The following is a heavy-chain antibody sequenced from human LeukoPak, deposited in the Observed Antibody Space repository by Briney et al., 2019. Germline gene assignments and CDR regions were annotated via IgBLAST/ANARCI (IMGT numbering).Heavy chain of an antibody. Sequence: SETLSLTCTVSGGSISSGDYYWSWIRQPPGKGLEWIGYLYDSGSTSYNPSLKSRVTISEDTSKNQFSLKLTSMTAADTAIYYCARIFRRGELSTSGGHWGQGTRVGVSS. J-gene: IGHJ4*02. CDR2: LYDSGST. D-gene: IGHD3-16*02. CDR3: ARIFRRGELSTSGGH. V-gene: IGHV4-30-4*01. CDR1: GGSISSGDYY.